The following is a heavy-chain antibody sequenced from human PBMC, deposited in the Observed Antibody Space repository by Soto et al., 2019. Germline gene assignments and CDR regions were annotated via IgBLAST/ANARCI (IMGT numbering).Heavy chain of an antibody. CDR2: IKSKTDGGTT. Sequence: GGSLRLSCAASGFTFSNAWMSWVRQAPGKGLEWVGRIKSKTDGGTTDYAAPVKGRFTISRDDSKNTLYLQMNSLKTEDTAVYYCTALPGCSSTSCIDYWGQGTLVTVSS. V-gene: IGHV3-15*01. D-gene: IGHD2-2*01. J-gene: IGHJ4*02. CDR3: TALPGCSSTSCIDY. CDR1: GFTFSNAW.